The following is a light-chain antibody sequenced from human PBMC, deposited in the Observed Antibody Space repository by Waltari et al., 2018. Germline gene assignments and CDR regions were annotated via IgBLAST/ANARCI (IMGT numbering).Light chain of an antibody. V-gene: IGKV3-15*01. J-gene: IGKJ2*01. Sequence: ETVLTQSPATLSVSPGERATLSCRASQTINSHLAWYQQQPGQAPRLLIYGASTRATGIPARFSGSGSEAEFTLTISNLQSEDFAVYYCQHYNNWPYTFGQGTKLEI. CDR3: QHYNNWPYT. CDR1: QTINSH. CDR2: GAS.